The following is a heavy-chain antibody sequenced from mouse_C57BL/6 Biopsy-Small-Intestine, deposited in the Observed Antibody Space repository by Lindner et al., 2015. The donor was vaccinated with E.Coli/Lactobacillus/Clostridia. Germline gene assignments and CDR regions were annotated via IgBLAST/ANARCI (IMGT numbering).Heavy chain of an antibody. CDR1: GYTFTTYP. J-gene: IGHJ4*01. CDR3: ARGSSGSHAMDH. Sequence: VQLQESGAELVKPGASVKMSCKASGYTFTTYPIEWMRQSHGRSLEWIGNFHPFNDDTNYNEKFRGKATLTGEKSSNTVYLELSRLTSDDSAVYYCARGSSGSHAMDHWGQGTSVTVSS. CDR2: FHPFNDDT. D-gene: IGHD3-2*02. V-gene: IGHV1-47*01.